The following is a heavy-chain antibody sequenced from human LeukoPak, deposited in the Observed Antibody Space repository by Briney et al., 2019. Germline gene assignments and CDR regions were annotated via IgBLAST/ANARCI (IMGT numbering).Heavy chain of an antibody. CDR1: GYTFTSYD. Sequence: GASVKVSCKASGYTFTSYDINWVRQATGQGLEWMGWMNPNSGNTGYAQKFQGSVTMTRNTSISTAYMELSSLRSEDTAVYYCARGRWGYSGYDGAFDIWGQGTMVTVSS. CDR2: MNPNSGNT. V-gene: IGHV1-8*01. D-gene: IGHD5-12*01. CDR3: ARGRWGYSGYDGAFDI. J-gene: IGHJ3*02.